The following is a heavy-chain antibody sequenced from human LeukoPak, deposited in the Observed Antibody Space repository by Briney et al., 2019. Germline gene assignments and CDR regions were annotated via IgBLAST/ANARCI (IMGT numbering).Heavy chain of an antibody. CDR2: INWNSGNI. CDR1: GFTFDDYA. CDR3: ARGVATYYYDSSGYY. J-gene: IGHJ4*02. V-gene: IGHV3-9*01. D-gene: IGHD3-22*01. Sequence: GGSLRLSCAASGFTFDDYAMHWVRQPPGKGLEWVSAINWNSGNIAYADSVKGRFTISRDNAKNSLYLQMNSLRAEDTAVYYCARGVATYYYDSSGYYWGQGTLVTVSS.